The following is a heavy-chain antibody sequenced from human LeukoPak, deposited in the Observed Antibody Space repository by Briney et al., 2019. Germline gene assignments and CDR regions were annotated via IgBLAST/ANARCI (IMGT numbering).Heavy chain of an antibody. CDR3: ARTARVFDY. Sequence: SETLSLICTVSADSITSVYWSWIRQPPGKGLEVIGYTYVGGDTNYNPSLKSRVTMPLDTSKHQVSLKMTSVTAADTAVYYCARTARVFDYWGPGILVTVSS. J-gene: IGHJ4*02. CDR2: TYVGGDT. CDR1: ADSITSVY. D-gene: IGHD5-18*01. V-gene: IGHV4-4*09.